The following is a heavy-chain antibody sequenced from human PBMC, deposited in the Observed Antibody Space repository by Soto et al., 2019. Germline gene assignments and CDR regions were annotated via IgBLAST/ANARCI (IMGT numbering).Heavy chain of an antibody. V-gene: IGHV2-5*02. D-gene: IGHD1-7*01. J-gene: IGHJ4*02. Sequence: QITLRESGPTLVKPTQPLTLTCTFSGFSLGTSGEGVPWIRQPPRKDLEWLPTLYWDGDKRYSPSLRSRHTISKDSSESQVVITMTNMDTADRARYFCAHRKRTITVATYFDYWGLGSLVTVSS. CDR1: GFSLGTSGEG. CDR2: LYWDGDK. CDR3: AHRKRTITVATYFDY.